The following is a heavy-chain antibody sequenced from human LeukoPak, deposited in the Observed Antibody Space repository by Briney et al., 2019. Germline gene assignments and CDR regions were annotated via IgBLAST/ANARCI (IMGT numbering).Heavy chain of an antibody. CDR3: ARDVANYYGSGSYDY. CDR2: ISSSSSYI. J-gene: IGHJ4*02. Sequence: GGSLRFSCAASGFTFSSYSMNWVRQAPGKGLEWVSSISSSSSYIYYADSVKGRFTISRDNAKNSLYLQMNSLRAEDTAVYYCARDVANYYGSGSYDYWGQGTLVTVSS. CDR1: GFTFSSYS. V-gene: IGHV3-21*01. D-gene: IGHD3-10*01.